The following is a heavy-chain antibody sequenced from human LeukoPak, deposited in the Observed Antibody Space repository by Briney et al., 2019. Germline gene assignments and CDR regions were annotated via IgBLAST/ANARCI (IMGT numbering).Heavy chain of an antibody. J-gene: IGHJ2*01. CDR3: ARPHNNWRWYFDL. CDR2: IKEDGTEK. D-gene: IGHD3-3*01. V-gene: IGHV3-7*03. CDR1: GFTFSSSW. Sequence: GGSLRLSCAASGFTFSSSWMNWVRQSPGKGLEWVANIKEDGTEKYYVDSVKGRFTILRDNAKNSLYLQMNSLRAEDTAVYYCARPHNNWRWYFDLWGRGTLVTVSS.